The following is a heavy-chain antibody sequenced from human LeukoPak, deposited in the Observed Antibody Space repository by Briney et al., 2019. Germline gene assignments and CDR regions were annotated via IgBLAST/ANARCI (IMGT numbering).Heavy chain of an antibody. CDR3: ARVGGSGSYYNFDY. CDR2: INAGNGNT. CDR1: GYTFTGYA. J-gene: IGHJ4*02. V-gene: IGHV1-3*01. Sequence: ASVKVSCKASGYTFTGYAMHWVRQAPGQRLEWMGWINAGNGNTKYSQKFQGRVTITRDTSASTAYMELSSLRSEDTAVYYCARVGGSGSYYNFDYWGQGTLVTVSS. D-gene: IGHD3-10*01.